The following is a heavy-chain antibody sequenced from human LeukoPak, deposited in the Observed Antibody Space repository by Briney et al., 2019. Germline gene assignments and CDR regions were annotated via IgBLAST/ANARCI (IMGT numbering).Heavy chain of an antibody. CDR2: INPNSGGT. D-gene: IGHD2-8*01. CDR3: ARAPVKIDGLDD. CDR1: GYTFTGYY. V-gene: IGHV1-2*02. Sequence: GASVNVSCKASGYTFTGYYMHWARQAPGQGLEWMGWINPNSGGTNHAHNFQGRVTMTRDTSISTADMELSSRRSDDTAVYYCARAPVKIDGLDDWGQGALVTVSS. J-gene: IGHJ4*02.